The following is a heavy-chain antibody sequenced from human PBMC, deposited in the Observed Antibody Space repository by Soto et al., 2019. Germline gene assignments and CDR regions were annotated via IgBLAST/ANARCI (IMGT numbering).Heavy chain of an antibody. J-gene: IGHJ6*02. Sequence: QVQLVQSGAEVKKPGSSVKVSCKASGGTFSSYAISWLRQAPGQGLEWMGGIIPIFGTANYAQKFQGRVTITADESTSTAYMELSSLRSEDTAVYYCARVEVVTAIPDHYYYYYGMDVWGQGTTVTVSS. D-gene: IGHD2-21*02. CDR1: GGTFSSYA. CDR2: IIPIFGTA. V-gene: IGHV1-69*01. CDR3: ARVEVVTAIPDHYYYYYGMDV.